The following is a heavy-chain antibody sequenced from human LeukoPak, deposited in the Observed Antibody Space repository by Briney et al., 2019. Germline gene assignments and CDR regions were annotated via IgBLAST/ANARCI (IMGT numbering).Heavy chain of an antibody. V-gene: IGHV1-18*01. CDR3: AGSEFEDHYYDSSGYYYFDY. Sequence: GASVKVSCKASGYTFTSYGISWVRQAPGQGLEWMGWISAYNGNTNYAQKLQGRVTMTTDTSTSTAYMELRSLRSDDTAVYYCAGSEFEDHYYDSSGYYYFDYWGQGTLVTVSS. CDR1: GYTFTSYG. D-gene: IGHD3-22*01. J-gene: IGHJ4*02. CDR2: ISAYNGNT.